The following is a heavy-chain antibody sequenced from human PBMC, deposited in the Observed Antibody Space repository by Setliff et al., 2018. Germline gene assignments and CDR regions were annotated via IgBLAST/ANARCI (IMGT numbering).Heavy chain of an antibody. J-gene: IGHJ2*01. CDR3: ATGPINNDV. Sequence: ASVKVSCKASGYTFTSYGISWVRQAPGQGLEWMGRINPNSGGTNYAQKFQGRVTMTRDTSITTAYMDLTSLRSEDTAVYYCATGPINNDVWGRGTLVTVSS. V-gene: IGHV1-2*06. CDR1: GYTFTSYG. CDR2: INPNSGGT.